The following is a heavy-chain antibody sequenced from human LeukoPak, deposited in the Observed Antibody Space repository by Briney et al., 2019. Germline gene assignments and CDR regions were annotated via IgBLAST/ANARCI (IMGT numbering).Heavy chain of an antibody. Sequence: GASVKVSCKASGYTFTSYYMHWARQAPGQGLEWMGIINPSGGSTSYAQKFQGRVTMTRDTSTSTVYMELSSLRSEDTAVYYCARDGKYYYDSSGYPLDYWGQGTLVTVSS. D-gene: IGHD3-22*01. CDR2: INPSGGST. V-gene: IGHV1-46*01. CDR1: GYTFTSYY. J-gene: IGHJ4*02. CDR3: ARDGKYYYDSSGYPLDY.